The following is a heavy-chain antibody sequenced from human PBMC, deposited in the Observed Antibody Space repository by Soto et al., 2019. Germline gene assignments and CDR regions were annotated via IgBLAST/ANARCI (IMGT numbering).Heavy chain of an antibody. J-gene: IGHJ6*02. CDR1: GGSLRSYY. V-gene: IGHV4-59*08. CDR2: INYSGGT. D-gene: IGHD3-10*01. Sequence: QVQLQESGPRLVKPSETLSLTCTVSGGSLRSYYCSWFRQPPGKGLEWVGYINYSGGTFYKPPLKRRGTMSADASNNKYSLMVNSGTATDAAVYYCGRQGFGELHGLVDVWGQGTTVTVSS. CDR3: GRQGFGELHGLVDV.